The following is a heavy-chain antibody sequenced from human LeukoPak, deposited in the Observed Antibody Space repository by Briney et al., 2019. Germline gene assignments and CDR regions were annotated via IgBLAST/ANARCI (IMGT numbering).Heavy chain of an antibody. CDR2: ISGSGGST. Sequence: GGSLRLSCAASGFTFSSYAMSWVRQAPGKGLEWVSAISGSGGSTYYADSVKGRFTISRDNSKNTLYLQMNSLRAEDTAVYYCAAPRPYCSSTSCHSYYYYGMDVWGQGTTVTVS. D-gene: IGHD2-2*01. J-gene: IGHJ6*02. CDR3: AAPRPYCSSTSCHSYYYYGMDV. V-gene: IGHV3-23*01. CDR1: GFTFSSYA.